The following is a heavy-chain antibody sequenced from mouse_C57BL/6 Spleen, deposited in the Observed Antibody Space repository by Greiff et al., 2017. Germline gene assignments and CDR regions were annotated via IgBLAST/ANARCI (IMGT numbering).Heavy chain of an antibody. Sequence: EVQLQESGGGLVKPGGSLKLSCAASGFTFSDYGMHRVRQAPEKGLEWVAYISSGSSTIYYADTVKGRFTISRDNAKNTLFLQMTSLRSEDTAMYYCARIHYSNSLFAYWGQGTLVTVSA. V-gene: IGHV5-17*01. CDR1: GFTFSDYG. CDR2: ISSGSSTI. D-gene: IGHD2-5*01. CDR3: ARIHYSNSLFAY. J-gene: IGHJ3*01.